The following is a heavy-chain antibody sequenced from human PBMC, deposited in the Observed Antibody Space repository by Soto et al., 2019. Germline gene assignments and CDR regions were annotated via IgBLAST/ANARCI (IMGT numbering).Heavy chain of an antibody. CDR2: IYYSGST. V-gene: IGHV4-59*01. Sequence: SETLSLTCTVSGGSISSYYWSWIRQPPGKGLEWIGYIYYSGSTNYNPSLKSRVTISVDTSKNQFSLKLSSVTAADTAVYYCARSLGIAAAGYPPLFFDSWGQGTLVTVSS. D-gene: IGHD6-13*01. J-gene: IGHJ4*02. CDR1: GGSISSYY. CDR3: ARSLGIAAAGYPPLFFDS.